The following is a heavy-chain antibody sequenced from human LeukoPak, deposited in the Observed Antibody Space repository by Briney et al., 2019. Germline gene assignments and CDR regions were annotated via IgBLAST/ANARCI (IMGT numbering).Heavy chain of an antibody. Sequence: PSETLSLACAVYGGSFSGYYWSWLRQPPGKGLEWIGEINHSGSTNYNPSLKSRVTISVDTSKNQFSLKLSSVTAADTAVYYCARSRLVVSGWYDAFDIWGQGTMVTVSS. CDR1: GGSFSGYY. CDR3: ARSRLVVSGWYDAFDI. CDR2: INHSGST. D-gene: IGHD6-19*01. V-gene: IGHV4-34*01. J-gene: IGHJ3*02.